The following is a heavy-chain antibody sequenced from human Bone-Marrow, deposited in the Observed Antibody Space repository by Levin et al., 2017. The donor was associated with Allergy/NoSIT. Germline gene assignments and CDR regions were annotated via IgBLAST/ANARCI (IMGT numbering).Heavy chain of an antibody. Sequence: RGSLRLSCAASGFTFAAYGMNWVRQAPGKGLEWVAGVTGSGTTTSYADSVKGRFTISRDNSKNTLSLLMNSLRAEDTATYFCATDILIVSAPYSFDYWGQGARVTVSS. CDR2: VTGSGTTT. CDR3: ATDILIVSAPYSFDY. CDR1: GFTFAAYG. D-gene: IGHD3-9*01. J-gene: IGHJ4*02. V-gene: IGHV3-23*01.